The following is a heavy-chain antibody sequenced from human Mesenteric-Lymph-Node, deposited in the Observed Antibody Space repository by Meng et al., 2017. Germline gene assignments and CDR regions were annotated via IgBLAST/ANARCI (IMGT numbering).Heavy chain of an antibody. CDR2: IYYTGST. Sequence: GSLRLSCTVSGGSISSYYWSWIRQPPGKGLEWIGFIYYTGSTNYNPTLKSRVTISLETSKNQFSLKLTSVTAADTAVYYCARAGYSYSTGYYFDYWGQGTLVTVSS. CDR3: ARAGYSYSTGYYFDY. D-gene: IGHD5-18*01. CDR1: GGSISSYY. V-gene: IGHV4-59*01. J-gene: IGHJ4*02.